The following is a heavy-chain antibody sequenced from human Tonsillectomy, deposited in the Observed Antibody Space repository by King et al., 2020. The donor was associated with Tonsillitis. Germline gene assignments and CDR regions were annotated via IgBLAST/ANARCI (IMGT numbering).Heavy chain of an antibody. CDR1: GFSFTTFD. V-gene: IGHV3-21*01. D-gene: IGHD3-10*02. CDR2: ISSSATYI. CDR3: AKDKGADYYVRGRGAFDI. J-gene: IGHJ3*02. Sequence: VQLVQSGGVLVKPGGSLRLSCAASGFSFTTFDMNWVRQAPGRGLEWISSISSSATYIYYADSVKGRFTVSRDNAKSVLYLQMDYLRAEDTALYYCAKDKGADYYVRGRGAFDIWGQGTLVTVSS.